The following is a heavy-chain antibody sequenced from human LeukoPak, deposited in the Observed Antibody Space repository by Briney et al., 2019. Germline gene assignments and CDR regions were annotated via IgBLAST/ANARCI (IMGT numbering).Heavy chain of an antibody. CDR3: ARDVIVVVPAAIGWFDP. CDR1: GGSISSYY. J-gene: IGHJ5*02. D-gene: IGHD2-2*01. V-gene: IGHV4-4*07. Sequence: SETLSLTCTVSGGSISSYYWSWIRKPAGKGLEWIGRIYTSGSTNYNPSLKSRVTMSVDTSKNQFSLKLSSVTAADTAVYYCARDVIVVVPAAIGWFDPWGQGTLVTVSS. CDR2: IYTSGST.